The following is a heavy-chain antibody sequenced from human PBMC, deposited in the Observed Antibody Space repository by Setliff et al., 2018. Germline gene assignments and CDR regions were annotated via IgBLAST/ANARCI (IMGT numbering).Heavy chain of an antibody. CDR3: ARSSYYASGNSHNYYMDV. Sequence: ASETLSLTCRVSGGSISSGNYYWGLIRQPPGKGLEWVATIYYSGSTYSNPSLKSRLIISVDAPDNQFSVKLSSVTAADTAVYYCARSSYYASGNSHNYYMDVWGKGTAVTVSS. CDR1: GGSISSGNYY. V-gene: IGHV4-39*01. CDR2: IYYSGST. J-gene: IGHJ6*03. D-gene: IGHD3-10*01.